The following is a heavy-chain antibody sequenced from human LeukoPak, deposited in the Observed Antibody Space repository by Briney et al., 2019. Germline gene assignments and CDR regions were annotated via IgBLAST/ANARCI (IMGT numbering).Heavy chain of an antibody. CDR3: ARDGPVYDSSGYPLDY. D-gene: IGHD3-22*01. CDR2: ISAYNGNT. CDR1: GYTFTNYG. V-gene: IGHV1-18*01. Sequence: GASVKVSCKASGYTFTNYGISWVRQAPGQGLEWMGWISAYNGNTNYALKLQGRVTMTTDTSTSTAYMELRSLRSDDTAVYYCARDGPVYDSSGYPLDYWGQGTLVTVSS. J-gene: IGHJ4*02.